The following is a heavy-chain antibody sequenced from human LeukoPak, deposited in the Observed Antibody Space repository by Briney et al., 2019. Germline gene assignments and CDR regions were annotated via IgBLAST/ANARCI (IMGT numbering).Heavy chain of an antibody. CDR2: ISGDGSTT. CDR1: GFTLSYYW. CDR3: ARDPRDKGFDP. V-gene: IGHV3-74*01. Sequence: PGGSLRLSCAASGFTLSYYWMHWVRQGPGKGLVWVSTISGDGSTTHYADSVKGRFTISRDNAKNTLYLEMNSLRAEDTAVYYCARDPRDKGFDPWGQGTLVTVSS. J-gene: IGHJ5*02.